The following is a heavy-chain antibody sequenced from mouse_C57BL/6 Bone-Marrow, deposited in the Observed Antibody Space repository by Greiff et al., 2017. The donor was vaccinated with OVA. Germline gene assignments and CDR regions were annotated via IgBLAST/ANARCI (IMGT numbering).Heavy chain of an antibody. D-gene: IGHD1-1*02. CDR3: ARDGDCYFAY. J-gene: IGHJ3*01. Sequence: DVKLVESEGGLVQPGSSMKLSCTASGFTFSDYYMAWVRQVPEKGLEWVANINYDGSSTYYLDSLKSRFIISRDNAKNILYLQMSSLKSEDTATYYCARDGDCYFAYWGQGTLVTVSA. CDR2: INYDGSST. V-gene: IGHV5-16*01. CDR1: GFTFSDYY.